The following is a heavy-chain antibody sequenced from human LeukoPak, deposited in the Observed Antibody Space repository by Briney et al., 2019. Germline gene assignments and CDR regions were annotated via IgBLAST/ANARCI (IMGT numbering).Heavy chain of an antibody. Sequence: PGRSLRLSCAASGFTFSSYAMHWVRQAPGKGLEWVAVISYDGSNKYYADSVKGRFTISRDNSKNTLYLQMNSLRAEDTAVYYCARDMGGDNVLMEKVIFDYGMDVWGQGTTVTVSS. V-gene: IGHV3-30-3*01. D-gene: IGHD2-8*01. CDR2: ISYDGSNK. J-gene: IGHJ6*02. CDR3: ARDMGGDNVLMEKVIFDYGMDV. CDR1: GFTFSSYA.